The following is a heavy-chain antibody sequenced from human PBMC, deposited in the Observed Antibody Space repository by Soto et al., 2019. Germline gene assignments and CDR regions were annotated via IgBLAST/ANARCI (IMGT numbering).Heavy chain of an antibody. Sequence: GGSLRLSCAASGFTFDDYAMHWVRQAPGKGLEWVSGISWNSGSIGYADSVKGRFTISRDNAKNSLYLQMNSLRAEDTALYSCAKDGYSSGWHYYGMDVWGQGTTVTVSS. J-gene: IGHJ6*02. V-gene: IGHV3-9*01. CDR1: GFTFDDYA. D-gene: IGHD6-19*01. CDR2: ISWNSGSI. CDR3: AKDGYSSGWHYYGMDV.